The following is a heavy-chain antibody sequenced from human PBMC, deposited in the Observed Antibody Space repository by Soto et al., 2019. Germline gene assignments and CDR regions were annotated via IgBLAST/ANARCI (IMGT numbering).Heavy chain of an antibody. J-gene: IGHJ4*02. CDR2: IYHTGST. V-gene: IGHV4-30-2*01. D-gene: IGHD6-19*01. CDR3: ASSSGWYYFDY. Sequence: QLQLQESGSGLVKPSQTLSLTCAVSGGSISSTGYSWSWIRQPPGKGLEWIGYIYHTGSTYYNPSLTGRATIPRETSKHQFSLGLSSVTAAATAVYFCASSSGWYYFDYWGPGTLVTVSS. CDR1: GGSISSTGYS.